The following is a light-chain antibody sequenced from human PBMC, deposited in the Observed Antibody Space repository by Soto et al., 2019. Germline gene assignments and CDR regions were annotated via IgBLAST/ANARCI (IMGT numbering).Light chain of an antibody. Sequence: DIQMTQSPSTLSASVGDRVTITFRASQSISNWLAWYQQRPGKAPKLLIYKASILESGVPSRFSGSGSGTEFTLTISSLQPDDFATYYCQEYNSYSYTFGQGTRLEIK. V-gene: IGKV1-5*03. CDR3: QEYNSYSYT. CDR1: QSISNW. CDR2: KAS. J-gene: IGKJ5*01.